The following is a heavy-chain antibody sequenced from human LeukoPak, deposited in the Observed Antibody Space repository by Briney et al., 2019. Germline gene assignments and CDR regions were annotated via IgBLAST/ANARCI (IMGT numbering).Heavy chain of an antibody. D-gene: IGHD5-18*01. V-gene: IGHV1-2*04. Sequence: ASVKVSCKASGYTFTGYYMHWVRQAPGQGLEWMGWINPNSGGTNYAQKFQGWVTMTRDTSITTVYMELTSLKSDGTAVYYCARTTEGGYTYGYFYYYYMDVWGKGTTVTISS. CDR2: INPNSGGT. J-gene: IGHJ6*03. CDR1: GYTFTGYY. CDR3: ARTTEGGYTYGYFYYYYMDV.